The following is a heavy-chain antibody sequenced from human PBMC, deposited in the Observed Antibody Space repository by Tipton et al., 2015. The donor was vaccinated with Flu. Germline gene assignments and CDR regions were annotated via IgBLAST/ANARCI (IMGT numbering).Heavy chain of an antibody. CDR1: GYAFTGYY. J-gene: IGHJ4*02. Sequence: QVQLVQSGAEVKKPGASVKVSCKASGYAFTGYYMHWVRQAPGQGLEWMGWINPNSGGTNYAQKFQGRVTMTRDTSISTAYMELSRLRSDDTAVYYCARVNDYYDSSGIPGYWGQGTLVTVSS. V-gene: IGHV1-2*02. D-gene: IGHD3-22*01. CDR3: ARVNDYYDSSGIPGY. CDR2: INPNSGGT.